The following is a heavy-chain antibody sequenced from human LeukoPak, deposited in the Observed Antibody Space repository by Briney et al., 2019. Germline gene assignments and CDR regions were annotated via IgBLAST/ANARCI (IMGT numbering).Heavy chain of an antibody. Sequence: GGSLRLSCADSGFTFSTYGMQCVRQAPGKGLEWVAIISYVGSNKYYGESVKGRFTISRDNSKNTLYLQMNRLRAEDTGGYFWAKTDGDFSALRGYFDYWGQGTLVTVSS. V-gene: IGHV3-30*18. D-gene: IGHD4-17*01. CDR3: AKTDGDFSALRGYFDY. CDR1: GFTFSTYG. J-gene: IGHJ4*02. CDR2: ISYVGSNK.